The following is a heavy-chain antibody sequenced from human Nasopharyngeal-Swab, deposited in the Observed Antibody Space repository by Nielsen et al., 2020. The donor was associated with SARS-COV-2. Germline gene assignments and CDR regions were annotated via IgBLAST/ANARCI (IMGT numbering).Heavy chain of an antibody. Sequence: ASVKVSCKVSGYTLTESSMHWVRQAPGKGLEWMGGFDPEDDERFSAQRFQGRVTMTEDTSTDTAYMELSSLRSEDTAVYYCATQKLWSSGFDIWGQGTMVTVSS. V-gene: IGHV1-24*01. J-gene: IGHJ3*02. D-gene: IGHD3-10*01. CDR1: GYTLTESS. CDR2: FDPEDDER. CDR3: ATQKLWSSGFDI.